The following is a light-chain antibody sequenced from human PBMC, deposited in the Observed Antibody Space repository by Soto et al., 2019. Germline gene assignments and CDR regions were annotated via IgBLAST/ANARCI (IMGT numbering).Light chain of an antibody. Sequence: QSVLTQPASVSGSPGQSITISCTGTSSDVGGYNYVSWYQQHPGKAPKIMIYDVSNRPSGVSNRFSGSKSGNTASLTISGLQAEDEGDYYCSSYTSSSTRVFGGGTKLTVL. CDR2: DVS. V-gene: IGLV2-14*01. CDR3: SSYTSSSTRV. CDR1: SSDVGGYNY. J-gene: IGLJ2*01.